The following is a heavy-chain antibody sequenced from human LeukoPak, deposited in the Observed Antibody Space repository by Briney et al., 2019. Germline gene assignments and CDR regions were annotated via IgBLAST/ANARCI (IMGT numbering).Heavy chain of an antibody. V-gene: IGHV3-23*01. Sequence: GGSLRLSCAASGFTFSSYAMSWVRQAPGKGLEWVSAISGSGGSTYYADSVKGRFTISRDNSKNTLYLQMNSLRAEDTAVYYCAKHKAYSLEWSYQADAFDIWGQGTMVTVSS. J-gene: IGHJ3*02. D-gene: IGHD3-3*01. CDR2: ISGSGGST. CDR1: GFTFSSYA. CDR3: AKHKAYSLEWSYQADAFDI.